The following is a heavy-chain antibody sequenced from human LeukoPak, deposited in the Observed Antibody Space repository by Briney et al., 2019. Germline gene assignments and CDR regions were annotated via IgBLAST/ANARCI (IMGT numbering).Heavy chain of an antibody. CDR3: SRDRWAVGGVGGYYAMDV. CDR1: GGSIISYY. J-gene: IGHJ6*02. CDR2: IHYSGST. D-gene: IGHD3-16*01. Sequence: SSETLSLTCTVSGGSIISYYWSWIRQPPGKGLEWIGYIHYSGSTNYNPSLKSRVTISVDTSKNQFSLKLSSVTAADTAVYFCSRDRWAVGGVGGYYAMDVWGQGTTVTVSS. V-gene: IGHV4-59*12.